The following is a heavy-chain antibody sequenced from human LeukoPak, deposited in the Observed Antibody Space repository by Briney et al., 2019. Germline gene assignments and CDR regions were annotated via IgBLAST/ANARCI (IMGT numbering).Heavy chain of an antibody. CDR1: GGSISSYY. J-gene: IGHJ3*02. CDR2: IYHSGST. Sequence: KTSETLSLTCTVSGGSISSYYWSWIRQPPGKGLEWIGYIYHSGSTYYNPSLKSRVTISVDRSKNQFSLKLSSVTAADTAVYYCARGRHNGRSRIAVAGIPMGFDIWGQGTMVTVSS. V-gene: IGHV4-59*12. CDR3: ARGRHNGRSRIAVAGIPMGFDI. D-gene: IGHD6-19*01.